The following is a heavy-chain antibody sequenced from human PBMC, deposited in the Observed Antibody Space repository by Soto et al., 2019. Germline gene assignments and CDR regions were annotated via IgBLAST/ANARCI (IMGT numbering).Heavy chain of an antibody. CDR1: GFIFGDPP. Sequence: EVQLVQSGGGLVKPGGSLGLSCAASGFIFGDPPMNWVRQAPGQGLEWVGRLRSKSDGGTTDLAAAVRGRFTISRDASTNTLHLQMDSLKIEDTAVYYCIEGRITAGAQPFDYWGQGTLVTVSS. CDR2: LRSKSDGGTT. D-gene: IGHD6-13*01. V-gene: IGHV3-15*07. CDR3: IEGRITAGAQPFDY. J-gene: IGHJ4*01.